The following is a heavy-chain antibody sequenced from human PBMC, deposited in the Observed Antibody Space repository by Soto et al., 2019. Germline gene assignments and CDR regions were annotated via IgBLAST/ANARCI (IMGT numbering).Heavy chain of an antibody. CDR1: GGSVSSGSYY. CDR2: IYYSGSA. CDR3: ARDTGGERDYSYCGMDV. V-gene: IGHV4-61*01. D-gene: IGHD3-16*01. J-gene: IGHJ6*02. Sequence: SETLSLTCTVSGGSVSSGSYYWNWIRQPPGKGLEWIGYIYYSGSANYSPSLKSRVTISVDTSKNQFSLKLSSVTAADTAVYYCARDTGGERDYSYCGMDVWGQGSTVTVSS.